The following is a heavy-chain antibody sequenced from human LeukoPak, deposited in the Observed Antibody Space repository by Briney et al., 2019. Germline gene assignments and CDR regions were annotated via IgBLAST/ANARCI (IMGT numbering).Heavy chain of an antibody. D-gene: IGHD6-13*01. CDR3: ARDIGAAGTFWFDP. CDR1: GFTFSSYG. V-gene: IGHV3-33*01. J-gene: IGHJ5*02. CDR2: IWYDGSNK. Sequence: GGSLRLSCAASGFTFSSYGMHWVRQAPGKGLEWVAVIWYDGSNKYYADSVKGRFTISRDNSKNTLYLQMNSLRAEDTAVYYCARDIGAAGTFWFDPWGQGTLVTVSS.